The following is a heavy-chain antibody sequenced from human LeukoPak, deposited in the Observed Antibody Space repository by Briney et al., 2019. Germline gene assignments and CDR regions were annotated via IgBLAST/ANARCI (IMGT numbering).Heavy chain of an antibody. V-gene: IGHV3-21*04. CDR2: ISSGSSYI. J-gene: IGHJ4*02. CDR3: AKLGDSSSCCTDY. Sequence: GGSLRLSCAASGFTFSSYSMNWVRQAPGKGLEWVSSISSGSSYIYYADSVKGRFTIPRDNSKNTLYLQMNSLRAEDTAVYYCAKLGDSSSCCTDYWGQGTLVTVSS. D-gene: IGHD6-13*01. CDR1: GFTFSSYS.